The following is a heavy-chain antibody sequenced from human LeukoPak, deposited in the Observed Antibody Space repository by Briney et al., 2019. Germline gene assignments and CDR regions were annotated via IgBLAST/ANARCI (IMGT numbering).Heavy chain of an antibody. V-gene: IGHV3-48*03. CDR2: ISSSGSTI. D-gene: IGHD2-2*01. CDR3: ARVVVPAAMNY. J-gene: IGHJ4*02. CDR1: GFTFGAFA. Sequence: GGSLRLSCTGSGFTFGAFAVNWVRQAPGKGLEWVSYISSSGSTIYYADSVKGRFTISRDNAKNSLYLQMNSLRAEDTAVYYCARVVVPAAMNYWGQGTLVTVSS.